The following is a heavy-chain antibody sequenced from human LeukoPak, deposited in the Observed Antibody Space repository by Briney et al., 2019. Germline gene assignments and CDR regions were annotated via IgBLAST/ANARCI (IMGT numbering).Heavy chain of an antibody. D-gene: IGHD3-3*01. V-gene: IGHV1-2*02. Sequence: GASVKVSCKASGYTFTGYYMHWVRQAPGKGRDWMGWINPNSGGTNYEQKFRGRVTMTRDTSISTAYMELSRLRSDDTAVYYCGKEYYYFWTGYFTWFDPWGQGTLVTVSS. CDR3: GKEYYYFWTGYFTWFDP. CDR2: INPNSGGT. CDR1: GYTFTGYY. J-gene: IGHJ5*02.